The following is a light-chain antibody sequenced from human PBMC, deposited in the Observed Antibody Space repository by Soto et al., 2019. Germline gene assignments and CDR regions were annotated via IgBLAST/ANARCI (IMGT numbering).Light chain of an antibody. CDR3: QQYAGSPRT. Sequence: EIVLTQSPGTLSLSPGERATLSCRASQSICSTCFGWYQQKPGQAPRLLIYDASTRATGIPDRFSGSGSATDFTLTISRLEPEDFAVYYCQQYAGSPRTFGQGTKLEIK. V-gene: IGKV3-20*01. J-gene: IGKJ2*01. CDR2: DAS. CDR1: QSICSTC.